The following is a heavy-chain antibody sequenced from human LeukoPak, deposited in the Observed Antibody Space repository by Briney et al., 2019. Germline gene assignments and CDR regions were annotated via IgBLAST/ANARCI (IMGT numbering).Heavy chain of an antibody. D-gene: IGHD3-16*02. CDR2: ISYDGSNK. V-gene: IGHV3-30-3*01. CDR1: GFTFSSYA. Sequence: PGGSLRLSCADSGFTFSSYAMHWGRQAPGKGLEWVAVISYDGSNKYYADSVKGGFTISRDNSKNTLYLQMNSLRAEDTAVYYCAREGSFELSLFYWGQGTLVTVSS. J-gene: IGHJ4*02. CDR3: AREGSFELSLFY.